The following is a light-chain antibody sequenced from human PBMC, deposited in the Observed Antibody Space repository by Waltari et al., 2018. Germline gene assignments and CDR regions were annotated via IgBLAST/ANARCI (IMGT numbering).Light chain of an antibody. CDR3: CSYAGTNTLL. CDR1: GSAVGSYFL. Sequence: QSPLTQPAAVSGSPGQSITISCTGSGSAVGSYFLCSWYQQNPGKAPRLLIYAASRRPSGVSTRFSGSKSGNTASLTISGLQAEDEADYYCCSYAGTNTLLFGGGTKVTVL. J-gene: IGLJ2*01. V-gene: IGLV2-23*01. CDR2: AAS.